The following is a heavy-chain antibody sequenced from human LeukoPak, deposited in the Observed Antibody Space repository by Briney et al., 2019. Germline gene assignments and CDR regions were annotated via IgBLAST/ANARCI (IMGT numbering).Heavy chain of an antibody. CDR3: ARAVAGAFDY. D-gene: IGHD6-19*01. V-gene: IGHV3-7*04. CDR2: INQDGSEK. CDR1: KFTFSNYW. J-gene: IGHJ4*02. Sequence: GGSLRLSCAASKFTFSNYWMTWDRQAPGKGLEWVANINQDGSEKYYVDSVKGRFTISRDNDKNSLYLQMNSLRAEDTAVYYCARAVAGAFDYWGQGTLVTVSS.